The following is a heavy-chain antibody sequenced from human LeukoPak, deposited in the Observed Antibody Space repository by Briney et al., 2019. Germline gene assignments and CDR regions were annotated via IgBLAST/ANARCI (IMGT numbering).Heavy chain of an antibody. V-gene: IGHV3-74*01. D-gene: IGHD1-26*01. CDR1: GFTFSSYW. CDR2: INGDGRST. Sequence: PGGSLRPSCAASGFTFSSYWMHWVRQVPGKGQVWVSRINGDGRSTSYADSVKGRFTISRDNAKNTLYLQMNSLRGDDTAVYYRASLRELLDSWGQGTLVTVSS. J-gene: IGHJ4*02. CDR3: ASLRELLDS.